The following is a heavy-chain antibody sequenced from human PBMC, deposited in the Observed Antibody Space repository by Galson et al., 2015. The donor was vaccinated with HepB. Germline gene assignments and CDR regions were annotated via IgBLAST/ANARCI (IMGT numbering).Heavy chain of an antibody. V-gene: IGHV3-48*03. D-gene: IGHD3-22*01. CDR2: ISSSGSTI. J-gene: IGHJ4*02. Sequence: LRLSCAASGFTFSSYGMNWVRQAPGKGLEWVSYISSSGSTIYYADSVKGRFTISRDNAKNSLYLQMNSLRAEDTAVYYCARDSDYYDSSGFDYWGQGTLVTVSS. CDR3: ARDSDYYDSSGFDY. CDR1: GFTFSSYG.